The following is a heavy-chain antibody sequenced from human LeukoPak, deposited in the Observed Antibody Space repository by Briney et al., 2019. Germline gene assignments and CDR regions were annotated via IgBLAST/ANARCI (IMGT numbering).Heavy chain of an antibody. V-gene: IGHV1-69*06. CDR3: ASDSCGFSGVLGYFDY. Sequence: SVKVSCKASGGTFSSYAISWVPQAPGQGLEWMGGIIPIFGTANYAQKFQGRVTNTGDNSKSTAYMELSSLRAEDNAAYYCASDSCGFSGVLGYFDYWGQGTLVTVSS. D-gene: IGHD3-22*01. J-gene: IGHJ4*02. CDR2: IIPIFGTA. CDR1: GGTFSSYA.